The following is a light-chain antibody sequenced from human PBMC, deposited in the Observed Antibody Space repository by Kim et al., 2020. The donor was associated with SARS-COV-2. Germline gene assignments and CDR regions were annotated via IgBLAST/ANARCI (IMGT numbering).Light chain of an antibody. Sequence: PGDRATLSCRASQSINTYLAWYQQKPGQAPRLLIYDASNRATGIPDRFSGSGSVTDFTLTIRSLESEDFAIYYCQQRSNWPPALTFGGGTKVDIK. CDR2: DAS. V-gene: IGKV3-11*01. J-gene: IGKJ4*01. CDR1: QSINTY. CDR3: QQRSNWPPALT.